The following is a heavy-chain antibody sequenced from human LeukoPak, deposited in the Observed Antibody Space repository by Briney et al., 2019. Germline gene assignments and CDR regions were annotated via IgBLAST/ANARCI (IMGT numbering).Heavy chain of an antibody. D-gene: IGHD1-26*01. CDR2: ISGSGGST. CDR1: GFTFSSYA. CDR3: TKDRDYSGSKGAFDY. Sequence: GGSLRLSCAASGFTFSSYAMSWVRQAPGKGLEWVSAISGSGGSTYYADSVKGRFTISRDNSKNTLYLQMNTLRAEDTAVYYCTKDRDYSGSKGAFDYWGQGTLVTVSS. J-gene: IGHJ4*02. V-gene: IGHV3-23*01.